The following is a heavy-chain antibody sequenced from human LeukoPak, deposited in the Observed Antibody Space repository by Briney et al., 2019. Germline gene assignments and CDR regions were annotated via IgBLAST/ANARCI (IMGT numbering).Heavy chain of an antibody. Sequence: PSETLSLTCTVSGGSVTSTTYYWGWVRQPPGKGLEWVGVVHYNGATYYDPSLKSRVTMSIYTSENQFSLKVTSLPAAAPAVYYCARRRVAATAGWFDPWGEGTLVTVS. J-gene: IGHJ5*02. CDR1: GGSVTSTTYY. CDR2: VHYNGAT. V-gene: IGHV4-39*01. CDR3: ARRRVAATAGWFDP. D-gene: IGHD2-15*01.